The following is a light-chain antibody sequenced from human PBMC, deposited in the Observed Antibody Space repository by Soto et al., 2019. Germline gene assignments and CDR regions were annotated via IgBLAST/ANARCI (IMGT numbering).Light chain of an antibody. CDR1: SSNIGAGYD. J-gene: IGLJ1*01. CDR3: QSYDSSLSGYV. V-gene: IGLV1-40*01. Sequence: QSVLTQPPSVSGAPGQRVTISCTGSSSNIGAGYDVHWYQLLPGTAPKLLIYRNINRPSGVPDRFSGSKSGTSASLAITGLQAEDEADYYCQSYDSSLSGYVFGTRAKV. CDR2: RNI.